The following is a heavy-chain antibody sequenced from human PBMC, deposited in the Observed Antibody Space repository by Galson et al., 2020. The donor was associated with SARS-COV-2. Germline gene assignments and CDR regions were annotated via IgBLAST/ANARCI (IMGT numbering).Heavy chain of an antibody. Sequence: HGESLKISCKASGYMFKNYWIGWVRQMPGKGLEWMGIIYPGDSDTRYSPSFQGQVTISADEYINTAYLQWSSLKASDSAMYYCARPYGQARTTTYDFWGQGTLVTVSS. CDR2: IYPGDSDT. V-gene: IGHV5-51*01. CDR1: GYMFKNYW. D-gene: IGHD3-16*01. J-gene: IGHJ4*02. CDR3: ARPYGQARTTTYDF.